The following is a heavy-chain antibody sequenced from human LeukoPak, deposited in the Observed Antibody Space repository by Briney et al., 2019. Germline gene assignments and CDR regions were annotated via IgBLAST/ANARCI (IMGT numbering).Heavy chain of an antibody. CDR1: GGSISSSSYY. V-gene: IGHV4-39*07. J-gene: IGHJ6*03. Sequence: SETLSLTCTVSGGSISSSSYYWGWIRQPPGKGLEWIGSIYYSGSTYYNPSLKSRVTISVDTSKNQFSLKLSSVTAADTAVYYCARGRSSMVRGYYYYYMDVRGKGTTVTISS. CDR2: IYYSGST. D-gene: IGHD3-10*01. CDR3: ARGRSSMVRGYYYYYMDV.